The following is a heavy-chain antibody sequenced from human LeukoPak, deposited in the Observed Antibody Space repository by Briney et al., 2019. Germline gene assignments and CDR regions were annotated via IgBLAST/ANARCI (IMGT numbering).Heavy chain of an antibody. J-gene: IGHJ4*02. V-gene: IGHV1-8*01. CDR3: ARGSVAGTRYYFDY. CDR2: MNPNSGNT. CDR1: GYTFTSYD. D-gene: IGHD6-19*01. Sequence: ASVKVSCKASGYTFTSYDIHWVRQATGQGLEWMGWMNPNSGNTGYAQKFQGRVTMTRNTSISAAYMELSSLRSEDTAVYYCARGSVAGTRYYFDYWGQGTLVTVSS.